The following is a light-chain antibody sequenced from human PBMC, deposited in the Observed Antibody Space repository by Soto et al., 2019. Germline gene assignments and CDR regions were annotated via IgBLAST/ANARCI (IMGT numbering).Light chain of an antibody. CDR1: QSVSYS. Sequence: EIVMTQSPATLSVSPGERATLSCRASQSVSYSVAWYQQKPGQAPRLLIYGASTRAAGISARFSGSGSGTEFTLTISSLQSEDFGVYYCQQYNNWWTFGQGTKVDIK. V-gene: IGKV3-15*01. J-gene: IGKJ1*01. CDR3: QQYNNWWT. CDR2: GAS.